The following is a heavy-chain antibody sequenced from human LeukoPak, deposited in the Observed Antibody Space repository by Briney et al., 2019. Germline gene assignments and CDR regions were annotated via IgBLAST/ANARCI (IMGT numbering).Heavy chain of an antibody. V-gene: IGHV4-61*02. Sequence: PSETLSLTCTVSGGSISSGSYYWSWIRQPAGKGLEWIGRIYTSGSTNYNPSLKSRVTISVDTSKNQFSLKLSSVTAADTAVYYCARGLYSSSWYDYWGQGTLVTVSS. CDR1: GGSISSGSYY. CDR3: ARGLYSSSWYDY. CDR2: IYTSGST. D-gene: IGHD6-13*01. J-gene: IGHJ4*02.